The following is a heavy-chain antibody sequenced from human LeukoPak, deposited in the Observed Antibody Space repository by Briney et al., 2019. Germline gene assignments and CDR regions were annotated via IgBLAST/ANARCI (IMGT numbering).Heavy chain of an antibody. CDR3: AKDANYYDSSAFFIPFDS. CDR2: ISSNGQKT. Sequence: GGSLRLSCSASGFTFSRFAMTWVRQLPGKGLQWVSTISSNGQKTYYGDSVTGRFSVSRDNSNNILFLQMDSLRADDSALYYCAKDANYYDSSAFFIPFDSWGQGTLVTLYS. V-gene: IGHV3-23*01. D-gene: IGHD3-22*01. CDR1: GFTFSRFA. J-gene: IGHJ4*02.